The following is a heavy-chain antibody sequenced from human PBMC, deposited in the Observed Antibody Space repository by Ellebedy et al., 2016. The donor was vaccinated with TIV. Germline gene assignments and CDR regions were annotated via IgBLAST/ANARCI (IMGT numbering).Heavy chain of an antibody. CDR1: GFTFSDYI. Sequence: GESLKISCAGSGFTFSDYIIHWVRQAPGKGLEWVSSIGSSTSNYADSARGRFTISRDNAENSVYLQVTSLRVEDTAMYFCARAYEFCRTGSCYNYAFDVWGQGTMVTVSS. D-gene: IGHD2-15*01. V-gene: IGHV3-69-1*01. CDR2: IGSSTS. J-gene: IGHJ3*01. CDR3: ARAYEFCRTGSCYNYAFDV.